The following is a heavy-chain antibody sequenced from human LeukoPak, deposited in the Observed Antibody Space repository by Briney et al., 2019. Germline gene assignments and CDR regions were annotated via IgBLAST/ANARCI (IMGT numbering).Heavy chain of an antibody. D-gene: IGHD3-9*01. CDR3: ARDAKYYDILTGYYEEAFDI. V-gene: IGHV1-2*02. J-gene: IGHJ3*02. CDR2: INPNSGGT. CDR1: GYTFTGYY. Sequence: ASVKVSCKASGYTFTGYYMHWVRQAPGQGLEWMGWINPNSGGTNYAQKFQGRVTMTRDTSISTAYMELSRLRSDDTAVYYCARDAKYYDILTGYYEEAFDIWGQGTMVTVSS.